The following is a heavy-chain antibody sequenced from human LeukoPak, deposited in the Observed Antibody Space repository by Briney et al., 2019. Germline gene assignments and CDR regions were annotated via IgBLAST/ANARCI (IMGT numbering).Heavy chain of an antibody. J-gene: IGHJ5*02. CDR1: GTPIRSYH. Sequence: SETLSLTCTVSGTPIRSYHWSWIRQPPGKGLEWIGSYSGSTNYNPSLQSRVTISVDTSKNQFSLRLSSVTAADTAVYYCARHGAWFDPWGQGTLVTVSS. CDR3: ARHGAWFDP. CDR2: YSGST. D-gene: IGHD3-16*01. V-gene: IGHV4-59*08.